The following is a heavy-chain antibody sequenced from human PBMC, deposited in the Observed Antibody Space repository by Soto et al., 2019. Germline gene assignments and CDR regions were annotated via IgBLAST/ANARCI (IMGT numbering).Heavy chain of an antibody. CDR2: FYYTGNT. Sequence: SETLSLTCTVSGDSIRSGPYYWSRNRQPTGKGLEWIRSFYYTGNTYSNPSLKSRVTISVGASKSQFSLKLSSVTAADTAIYYCARHKTSGGCYYSFENWGQGTLVTVSS. CDR3: ARHKTSGGCYYSFEN. CDR1: GDSIRSGPYY. V-gene: IGHV4-39*01. D-gene: IGHD1-26*01. J-gene: IGHJ4*02.